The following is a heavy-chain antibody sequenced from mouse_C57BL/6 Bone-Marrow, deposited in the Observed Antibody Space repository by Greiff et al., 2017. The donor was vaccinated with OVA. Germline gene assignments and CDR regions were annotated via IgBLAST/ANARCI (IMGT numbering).Heavy chain of an antibody. CDR1: GYTFTSYW. Sequence: QVQLQQPGAELVKPGASVKVSCKASGYTFTSYWMHWVKQRPGQGLEWIGRIQPSDSDTTYNQKFKGKATLPVDTSSCTAYMQRSSRTSEDTTVYYCAIQQWNYWGQGTTLTVSS. CDR3: AIQQWNY. J-gene: IGHJ2*01. CDR2: IQPSDSDT. D-gene: IGHD1-3*01. V-gene: IGHV1-74*01.